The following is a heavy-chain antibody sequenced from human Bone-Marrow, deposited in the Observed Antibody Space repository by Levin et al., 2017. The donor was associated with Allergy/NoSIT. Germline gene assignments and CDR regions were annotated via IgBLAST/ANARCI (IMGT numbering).Heavy chain of an antibody. V-gene: IGHV3-23*01. CDR3: AKGGGDYDLALDY. Sequence: GGSLRLSCAASGFSFSSYAMTWVRQAPGKGLEWVATISGSGETTFYADSVKGRFTISRDNSKNTVSLQVNGQRAEDTAVYYCAKGGGDYDLALDYWGQGTLVTVSS. CDR2: ISGSGETT. D-gene: IGHD5-12*01. CDR1: GFSFSSYA. J-gene: IGHJ4*02.